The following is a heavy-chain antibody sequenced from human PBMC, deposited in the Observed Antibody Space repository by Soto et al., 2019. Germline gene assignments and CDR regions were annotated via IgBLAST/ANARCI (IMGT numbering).Heavy chain of an antibody. Sequence: PGGSLRLSCAASGFTFDDYAMHWVRQAPGKGLEWVSGISWNSGSIGYADSVKGRFTISRDNAKNSLYLQMNSLRAEDTALYYCAKDISLDYYYGMDVWGHGTTVTVSS. CDR2: ISWNSGSI. V-gene: IGHV3-9*01. D-gene: IGHD3-16*02. CDR3: AKDISLDYYYGMDV. CDR1: GFTFDDYA. J-gene: IGHJ6*02.